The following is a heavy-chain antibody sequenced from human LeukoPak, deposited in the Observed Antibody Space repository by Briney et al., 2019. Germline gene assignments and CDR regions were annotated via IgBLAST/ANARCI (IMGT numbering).Heavy chain of an antibody. D-gene: IGHD6-13*01. CDR1: GFTFDDYA. CDR3: AKGDSSSWYPVYFDY. J-gene: IGHJ4*02. Sequence: GGSLRLSCAASGFTFDDYAMHWVRQAPGKGLEWVSGISWNSGSIGYADSMKGRFTISRDNAKNSLYLQMNSLRAEDTALYYCAKGDSSSWYPVYFDYWGQGTLVTVSS. V-gene: IGHV3-9*01. CDR2: ISWNSGSI.